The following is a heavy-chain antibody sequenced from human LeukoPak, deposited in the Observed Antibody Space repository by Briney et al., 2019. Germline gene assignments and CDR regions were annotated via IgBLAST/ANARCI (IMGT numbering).Heavy chain of an antibody. D-gene: IGHD3-10*01. CDR2: IYWDDDK. J-gene: IGHJ5*02. CDR3: AHRPMVRAFTRPNWFDP. CDR1: GFSLSTSGVG. Sequence: SGPTLVNPTQTLTLTCTFSGFSLSTSGVGVGWIRQPPGKALEWLALIYWDDDKRYSPSLKSRLTITKDTSKNQVVLTMTNMDPVDTATYYCAHRPMVRAFTRPNWFDPWGQGTLVTVSS. V-gene: IGHV2-5*02.